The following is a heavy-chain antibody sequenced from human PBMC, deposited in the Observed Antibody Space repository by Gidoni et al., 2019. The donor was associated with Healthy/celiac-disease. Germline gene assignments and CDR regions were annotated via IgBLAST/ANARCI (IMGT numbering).Heavy chain of an antibody. CDR3: ARIAYCGGDCYSAFDY. J-gene: IGHJ4*02. CDR1: GFSLSNARMG. Sequence: QVTLKESGPVLVKPTETLTLTCTVSGFSLSNARMGVSWIRQPPGKALEWLAHIFSNDEKSYSTSLKSRLTISKDTSKSQVVLTMTNMDPVDTATYYCARIAYCGGDCYSAFDYWGQGTLVTVSS. CDR2: IFSNDEK. V-gene: IGHV2-26*01. D-gene: IGHD2-21*02.